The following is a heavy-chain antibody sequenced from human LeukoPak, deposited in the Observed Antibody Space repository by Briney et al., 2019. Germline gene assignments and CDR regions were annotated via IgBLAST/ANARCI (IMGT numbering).Heavy chain of an antibody. Sequence: GGSLRLSCAASGFTFSNYDMHWVRQATGKGLEWVSGISTAGETNYPGSVKGRFTISRGNAKNSVYLQMNSLRAGDTAVYYCAREIAVAGTWYFDLWGRGTLVTVSS. CDR3: AREIAVAGTWYFDL. D-gene: IGHD6-19*01. CDR2: ISTAGET. V-gene: IGHV3-13*01. J-gene: IGHJ2*01. CDR1: GFTFSNYD.